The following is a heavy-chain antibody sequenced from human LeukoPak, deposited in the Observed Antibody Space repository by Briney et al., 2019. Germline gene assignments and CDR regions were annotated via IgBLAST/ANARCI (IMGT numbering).Heavy chain of an antibody. V-gene: IGHV3-30-3*01. CDR3: AIASPVAPWDY. CDR2: ISYDGSNK. J-gene: IGHJ4*02. Sequence: PGRSLRLSCAASGFTSSSYAMHWVRQAPGKGLEWVAVISYDGSNKYYAGSVKGRFTISRDNSKNTLYLQMNSLRAEDTAVYYCAIASPVAPWDYWGQGTLVTVPS. CDR1: GFTSSSYA. D-gene: IGHD6-19*01.